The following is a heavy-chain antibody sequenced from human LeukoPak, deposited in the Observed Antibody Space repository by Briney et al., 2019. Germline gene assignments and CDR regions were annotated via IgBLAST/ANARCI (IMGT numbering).Heavy chain of an antibody. CDR3: AIMAAAGPFGY. CDR1: GYTFTDYY. J-gene: IGHJ4*02. V-gene: IGHV1-2*02. CDR2: INPNSGGT. D-gene: IGHD6-13*01. Sequence: ASVKVSCKASGYTFTDYYLHWVRQAPGQGLEWMGWINPNSGGTNYAQKFQGRVTMTRDTSIGTAYMELSRLRSDDTAVYYCAIMAAAGPFGYWGQGTLVTVSS.